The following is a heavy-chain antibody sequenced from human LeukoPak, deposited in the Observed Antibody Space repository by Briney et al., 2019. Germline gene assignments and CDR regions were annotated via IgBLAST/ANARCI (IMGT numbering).Heavy chain of an antibody. CDR1: GGTFSSYA. V-gene: IGHV1-18*01. CDR3: ARDLQRITMIVVADNWFDP. Sequence: GASVKVSCKASGGTFSSYAISWVRQAPGQGLEWMGWISAYNGNTNYAQKLQGRVTMTTDTSTSTAYMELRSLRSDDTAVYYCARDLQRITMIVVADNWFDPWGQGTLVTVSS. J-gene: IGHJ5*02. CDR2: ISAYNGNT. D-gene: IGHD3-22*01.